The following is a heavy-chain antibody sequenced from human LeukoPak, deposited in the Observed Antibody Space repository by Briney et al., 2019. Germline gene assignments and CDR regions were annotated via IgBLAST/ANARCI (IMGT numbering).Heavy chain of an antibody. CDR3: ARGINLYSSRGSYYLSGGRTRQLNWFDP. CDR2: INHSGST. D-gene: IGHD1-26*01. J-gene: IGHJ5*02. Sequence: SETLSLTCAVYGGSFSGYYWSWIRQPPGKGLEWIGEINHSGSTNYNPSLKSRVTISVDTSKNQFSLKLSSVTAADTAVYYCARGINLYSSRGSYYLSGGRTRQLNWFDPWGQGTLVTVSS. V-gene: IGHV4-34*01. CDR1: GGSFSGYY.